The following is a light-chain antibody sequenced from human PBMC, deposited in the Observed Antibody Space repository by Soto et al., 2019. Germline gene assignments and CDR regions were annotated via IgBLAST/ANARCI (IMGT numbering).Light chain of an antibody. CDR1: QGIRND. CDR3: LQDYNYPRT. CDR2: AAS. J-gene: IGKJ2*01. V-gene: IGKV1-6*01. Sequence: AIQMTQSPSSLSASVGDRVTITCRASQGIRNDLGWYQQKPGKAPKLLIYAASSLQSGVPSRFRGSGAGTDFTLTISSLQPDDFATYYCLQDYNYPRTFGQGTKLEIK.